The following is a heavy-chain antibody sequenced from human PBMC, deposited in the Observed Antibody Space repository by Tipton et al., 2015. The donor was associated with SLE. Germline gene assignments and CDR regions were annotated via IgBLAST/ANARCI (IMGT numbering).Heavy chain of an antibody. J-gene: IGHJ3*02. V-gene: IGHV4-59*11. Sequence: TLSLTCTVSGASISSHYWNWIRQTPGEGLEWIGYIFYGWDTNYNPSLKSRVTISIEASKNQLSLTLKYVTAADTAVYYCARQPRRGGGAFDIWGQGTVVTVSS. CDR3: ARQPRRGGGAFDI. D-gene: IGHD3-10*01. CDR1: GASISSHY. CDR2: IFYGWDT.